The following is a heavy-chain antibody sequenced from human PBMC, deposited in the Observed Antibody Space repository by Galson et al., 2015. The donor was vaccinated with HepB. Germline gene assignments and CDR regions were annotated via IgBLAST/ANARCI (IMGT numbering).Heavy chain of an antibody. Sequence: SVKVSCKASGYTFTSYYMHWVRQAPGQGLEWMGIINPSGGSTSYAQKFQGRVTMTRDTSTSTVYMELSSLRSEDTAVYYCAREEYYYDSSGYYAAYYYGMDVWGQGTTVTVSS. CDR3: AREEYYYDSSGYYAAYYYGMDV. D-gene: IGHD3-22*01. CDR2: INPSGGST. CDR1: GYTFTSYY. V-gene: IGHV1-46*01. J-gene: IGHJ6*02.